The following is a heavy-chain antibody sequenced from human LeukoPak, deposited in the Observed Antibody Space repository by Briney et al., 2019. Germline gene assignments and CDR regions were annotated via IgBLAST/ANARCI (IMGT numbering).Heavy chain of an antibody. CDR2: TNQDGNEK. CDR3: ARDNGATGWLY. D-gene: IGHD6-19*01. CDR1: GFTFSSYW. V-gene: IGHV3-7*05. J-gene: IGHJ4*02. Sequence: PGGSLRLYCAASGFTFSSYWMSWVPQAPGKGLEWVANTNQDGNEKHYVDSVKGRFTISRDNAKNSLYLQMNSLRAEDTALYYCARDNGATGWLYWGQGTLVTVSS.